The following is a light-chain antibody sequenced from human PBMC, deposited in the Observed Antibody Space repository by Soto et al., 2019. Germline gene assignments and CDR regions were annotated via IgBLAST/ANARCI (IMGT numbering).Light chain of an antibody. J-gene: IGLJ3*02. CDR3: QSYDTSNRV. V-gene: IGLV6-57*04. CDR2: ENN. CDR1: SGSIASNH. Sequence: NFMLTQPHSVSDSPGKTVTISCTRSSGSIASNHVQWYQQRPGSVPTTVIYENNQRPSGVPDRFSGSIDSSSNSASLTISGLKTEDEADYYCQSYDTSNRVFGGGTKLTVL.